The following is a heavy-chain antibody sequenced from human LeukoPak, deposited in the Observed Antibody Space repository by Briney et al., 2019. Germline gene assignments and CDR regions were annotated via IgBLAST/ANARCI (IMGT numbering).Heavy chain of an antibody. D-gene: IGHD3-10*01. V-gene: IGHV4-34*01. CDR3: ARHGTHYYGSGSYIYYYYGMDV. CDR1: GGSFSGYY. J-gene: IGHJ6*02. Sequence: SETLSLTCAVYGGSFSGYYWSWIRQPPGKGLEWIGEINHSGSTNYNPSLKSRVTISVDTSKNQFSLKLSSVTAADTAVYYCARHGTHYYGSGSYIYYYYGMDVWGQGTTVTVSS. CDR2: INHSGST.